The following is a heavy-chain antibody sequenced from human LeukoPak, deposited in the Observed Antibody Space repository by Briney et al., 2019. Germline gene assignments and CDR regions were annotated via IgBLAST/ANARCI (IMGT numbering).Heavy chain of an antibody. D-gene: IGHD4-17*01. V-gene: IGHV3-74*01. CDR3: ARSRTYGDYGRGLDY. CDR2: INTVGFST. J-gene: IGHJ4*02. Sequence: GGSLRLSCAASGFISSSYWMHWVRQPPGKGLVYIACINTVGFSTSYADSVKGRFTISRDNAKNTLYLQMNSLRAEDTAVYYCARSRTYGDYGRGLDYWGQGTLVTVSS. CDR1: GFISSSYW.